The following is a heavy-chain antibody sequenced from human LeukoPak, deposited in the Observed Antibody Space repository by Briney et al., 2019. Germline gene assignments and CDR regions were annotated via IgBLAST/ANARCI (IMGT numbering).Heavy chain of an antibody. D-gene: IGHD3-3*01. CDR1: GGSISSYY. J-gene: IGHJ4*02. CDR3: ARGPEVLRFLEWLSFDY. CDR2: IYYSGST. Sequence: PSETLSLTCTVSGGSISSYYWSWIRQPPGKGLEWVGHIYYSGSTNYNPALKRRVTISVDTSKNQFSLKLSSVTAADTAVYYCARGPEVLRFLEWLSFDYWGQGTLVTVSS. V-gene: IGHV4-59*01.